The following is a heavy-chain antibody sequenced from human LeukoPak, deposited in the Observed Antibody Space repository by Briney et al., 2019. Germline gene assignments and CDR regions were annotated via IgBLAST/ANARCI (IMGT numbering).Heavy chain of an antibody. J-gene: IGHJ3*02. Sequence: SETLSLTCTVSTHSVSTDYYWGWIRQPPGKGLEWVGNIYHDGSTYYTPSLKSRVTISVDTSKNQFSLKLTSVTAADTAVYYCARADPLWFGELSGAFDIWGQGTMVTVSS. CDR1: THSVSTDYY. CDR2: IYHDGST. CDR3: ARADPLWFGELSGAFDI. V-gene: IGHV4-38-2*02. D-gene: IGHD3-10*01.